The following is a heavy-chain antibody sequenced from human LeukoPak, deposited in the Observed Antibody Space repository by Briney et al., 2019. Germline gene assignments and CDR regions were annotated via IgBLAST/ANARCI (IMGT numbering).Heavy chain of an antibody. J-gene: IGHJ4*02. V-gene: IGHV3-7*01. Sequence: GGSLRLSCEASGFTFSIYWMSWVRQAPGKGLEWVANIKQDGSEKYYVDSVKGRFTISRDNAKNSLYLQMNSLRAEDTAVYYCAREYSSSGFDYWGQGTLVTVSS. CDR3: AREYSSSGFDY. CDR1: GFTFSIYW. D-gene: IGHD6-6*01. CDR2: IKQDGSEK.